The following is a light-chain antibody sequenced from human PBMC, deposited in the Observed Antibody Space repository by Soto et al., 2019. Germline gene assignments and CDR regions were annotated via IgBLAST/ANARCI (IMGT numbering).Light chain of an antibody. V-gene: IGLV3-21*02. CDR2: DDS. CDR3: QVWDSSSDHWV. Sequence: SYELTQPPSVSVAPGQTARITCGENNIGSKSVHWYQQKPGQAPVLVVYDDSDRPSGSPERFSGANSGNTATLTISRVEAGDEADYYCQVWDSSSDHWVFGGGTKLTVL. J-gene: IGLJ3*02. CDR1: NIGSKS.